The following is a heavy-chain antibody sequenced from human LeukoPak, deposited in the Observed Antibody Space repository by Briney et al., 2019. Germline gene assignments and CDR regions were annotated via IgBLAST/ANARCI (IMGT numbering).Heavy chain of an antibody. V-gene: IGHV3-30*18. CDR3: VKSAGFDWLSPLDAFDI. J-gene: IGHJ3*02. Sequence: PGRSLRLSCAASGFTFSSVGMHWVRQAPGKGLEWVAVISYDGSSKYYADSVKGRFTISRDNSKDTLYLQMSSLRAEDTTVYYCVKSAGFDWLSPLDAFDIWGQGTMVTVSS. CDR1: GFTFSSVG. CDR2: ISYDGSSK. D-gene: IGHD3-9*01.